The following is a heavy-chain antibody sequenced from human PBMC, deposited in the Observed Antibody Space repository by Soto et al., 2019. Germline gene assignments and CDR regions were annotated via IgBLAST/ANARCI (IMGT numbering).Heavy chain of an antibody. CDR3: AKSSGYRSNWFDP. CDR1: GFTFNTYA. J-gene: IGHJ5*02. V-gene: IGHV3-30-3*01. Sequence: GGSPRLSCAASGFTFNTYAMHWVRQAPGKGLEWVAVISYDGSNKYYADSVKGRFTISRDNSKNTLYLQMNSLRAEDTAVYYCAKSSGYRSNWFDPWGQGTLVTVSS. CDR2: ISYDGSNK. D-gene: IGHD3-22*01.